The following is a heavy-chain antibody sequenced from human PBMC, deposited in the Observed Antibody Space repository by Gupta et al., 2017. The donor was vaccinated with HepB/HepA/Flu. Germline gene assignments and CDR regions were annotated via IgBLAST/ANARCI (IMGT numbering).Heavy chain of an antibody. Sequence: QVQLVQSGAEVKKPGASGTVSCTASGSSFTGQHIHWVRQAPGQGLEWMRWINPNSGGTNYAQKFQDWVTMSRDTSISTAYMELRSLKSADTAIYYCARGGGIALGFDYWGQGTLVTVSS. CDR3: ARGGGIALGFDY. J-gene: IGHJ4*02. CDR2: INPNSGGT. CDR1: GSSFTGQH. V-gene: IGHV1-2*04. D-gene: IGHD6-13*01.